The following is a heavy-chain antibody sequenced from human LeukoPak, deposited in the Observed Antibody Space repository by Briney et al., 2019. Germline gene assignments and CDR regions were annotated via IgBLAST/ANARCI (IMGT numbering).Heavy chain of an antibody. CDR1: GFTFDDYA. Sequence: GGSLRLSCAASGFTFDDYAMHWVRHAPGKGLEGVSGISWNSGSIGYADSVKGRFTISRDNAKNSLYLQMNSLRAEDTALYYCAKVSSSWYSPFDYWGQGTLVTVSS. V-gene: IGHV3-9*01. D-gene: IGHD6-13*01. J-gene: IGHJ4*02. CDR3: AKVSSSWYSPFDY. CDR2: ISWNSGSI.